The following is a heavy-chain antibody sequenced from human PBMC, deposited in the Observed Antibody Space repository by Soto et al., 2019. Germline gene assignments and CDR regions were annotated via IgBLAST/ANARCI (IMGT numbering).Heavy chain of an antibody. D-gene: IGHD3-3*01. CDR2: ISGSGGST. CDR1: GFTFSSYA. V-gene: IGHV3-23*01. CDR3: HLFGVGYYYYGMDV. Sequence: GGSLRLSCAASGFTFSSYAMSWVRQAPGKGLEWVSAISGSGGSTYYADSVKGRFTISRDNSKNTLYLQMNSLRAEDTAVYYCHLFGVGYYYYGMDVWGQGTTVTVSS. J-gene: IGHJ6*02.